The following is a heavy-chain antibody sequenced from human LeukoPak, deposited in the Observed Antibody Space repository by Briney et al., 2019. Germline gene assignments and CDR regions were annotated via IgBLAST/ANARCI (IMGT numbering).Heavy chain of an antibody. CDR2: IWYDGSNK. Sequence: GRSLRLSCAASGFTFSSYGMHWVRQAPGKGLEWVAVIWYDGSNKYYADSVKGRFTISRDNSKNTLYLQMNSLRAEDTAVYYCARDFSGSSTMPAYWGQGTLVTVSS. J-gene: IGHJ4*02. CDR1: GFTFSSYG. CDR3: ARDFSGSSTMPAY. V-gene: IGHV3-33*01. D-gene: IGHD1-26*01.